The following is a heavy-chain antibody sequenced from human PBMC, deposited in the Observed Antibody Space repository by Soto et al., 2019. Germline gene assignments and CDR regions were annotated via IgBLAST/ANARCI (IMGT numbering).Heavy chain of an antibody. CDR1: GGSVSSGSYY. CDR3: ARVKRAIQYIWGSYRYATSALDY. J-gene: IGHJ4*02. CDR2: IYYNGDT. D-gene: IGHD3-16*02. V-gene: IGHV4-61*01. Sequence: SETLSLTCTVSGGSVSSGSYYWSWIRQPPGKGLEWIGYIYYNGDTNYNPSLKSRVTISIDTSKNQFSLKLSSVTAGDTAVYYCARVKRAIQYIWGSYRYATSALDYWGQGTLVTVSS.